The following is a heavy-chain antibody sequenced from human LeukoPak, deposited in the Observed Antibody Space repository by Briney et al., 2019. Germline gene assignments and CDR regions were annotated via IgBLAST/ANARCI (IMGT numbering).Heavy chain of an antibody. CDR1: GDSITNDNYY. V-gene: IGHV4-39*02. J-gene: IGHJ4*02. CDR2: VHSSGST. D-gene: IGHD1-26*01. CDR3: ASLTGSYSLGYFDY. Sequence: SETLSLTCTVSGDSITNDNYYWNWIRQPPGKGLEWIGSVHSSGSTYYSPSLKSRATVSADTSKNRFSLKLSSVTAADTAMYYCASLTGSYSLGYFDYWGQGTLVPVSS.